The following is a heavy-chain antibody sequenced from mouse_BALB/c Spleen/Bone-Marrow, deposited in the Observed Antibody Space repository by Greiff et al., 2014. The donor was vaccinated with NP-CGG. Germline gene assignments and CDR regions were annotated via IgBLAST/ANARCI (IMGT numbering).Heavy chain of an antibody. D-gene: IGHD2-1*01. Sequence: EVKLQESGPSVVKPSQTLSLTCSVTGDSITSGFWNWIRKFPGNKLEYMGYISYSGTTYYNPSLKSRISFTRDTSKSQYYLQLISVTTEDTATYFCARWDFGNHYAMDYWGQGTSVTVSS. V-gene: IGHV3-8*02. CDR3: ARWDFGNHYAMDY. CDR2: ISYSGTT. CDR1: GDSITSGF. J-gene: IGHJ4*01.